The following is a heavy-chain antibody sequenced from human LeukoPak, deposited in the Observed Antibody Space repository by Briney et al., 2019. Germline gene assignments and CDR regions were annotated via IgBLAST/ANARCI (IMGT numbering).Heavy chain of an antibody. J-gene: IGHJ4*02. D-gene: IGHD2-15*01. Sequence: GGSLRLSCAASGFTFSSYSMNWVRQAPGKGLEWVSSISSSSSYIYYADSVKGRFTISRDNAKNSLYLQMNSLRAEDTAVYYCARGYCSGGSCYEQGNDYWGQGTLVTVSS. CDR3: ARGYCSGGSCYEQGNDY. CDR1: GFTFSSYS. CDR2: ISSSSSYI. V-gene: IGHV3-21*01.